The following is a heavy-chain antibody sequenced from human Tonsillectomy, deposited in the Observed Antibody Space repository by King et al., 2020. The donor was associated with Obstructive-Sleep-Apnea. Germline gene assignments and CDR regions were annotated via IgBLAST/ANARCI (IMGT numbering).Heavy chain of an antibody. CDR1: GGTFSSYS. J-gene: IGHJ4*02. CDR2: IIPIFGTA. D-gene: IGHD3-22*01. CDR3: ARDLDYYDSSGYLGLLLDY. Sequence: HVQLVESGAEVKKPGSSVKVSCKASGGTFSSYSISWVRQAPGQGLEWMGGIIPIFGTANYAQKFEGRVTITADESTSTAYMELSSLSSEDTAVYYCARDLDYYDSSGYLGLLLDYWGQGTLVTVSS. V-gene: IGHV1-69*01.